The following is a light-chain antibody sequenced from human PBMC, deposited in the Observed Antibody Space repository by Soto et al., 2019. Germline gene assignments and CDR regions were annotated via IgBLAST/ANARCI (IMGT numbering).Light chain of an antibody. CDR1: QSISSY. J-gene: IGKJ5*01. Sequence: DIQMTQSQSSLSAPVVDRFTITCRASQSISSYLNWYQQKPGKAPKLLIYAASSLQSGVPSRFSGSGSGTDFTLTISSLQPEDFATYYCQHLNTYPITCGPGKRREIK. CDR2: AAS. V-gene: IGKV1-39*01. CDR3: QHLNTYPIT.